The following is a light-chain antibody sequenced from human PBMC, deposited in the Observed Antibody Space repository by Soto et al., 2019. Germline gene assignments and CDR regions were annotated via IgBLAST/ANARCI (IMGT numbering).Light chain of an antibody. J-gene: IGKJ4*02. CDR1: QSVSAN. V-gene: IGKV3-15*01. CDR3: QQYNKWPQ. Sequence: EIVMTQSPATLSVSPGERATLSCRASQSVSANLAWYQQKPGQAPRLLIYGASTRATGIPARFSGSGSGTDFTLTISSLQSEDFAIYYCQQYNKWPQFGGGTKVDIK. CDR2: GAS.